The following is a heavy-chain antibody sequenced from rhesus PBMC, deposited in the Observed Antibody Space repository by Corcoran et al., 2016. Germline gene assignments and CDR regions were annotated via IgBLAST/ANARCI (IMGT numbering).Heavy chain of an antibody. J-gene: IGHJ4*01. CDR3: AREGGSPNFDY. D-gene: IGHD6-25*01. V-gene: IGHV4S9*01. CDR2: IYGNSAST. CDR1: GGSISDYYS. Sequence: QVQLQESGPGLVKPSETLSLTCAVSGGSISDYYSWTWTRQPPGKGLEWIGNIYGNSASTYYNPSLKSRVTISKDTSKNQFSLKLSSVTAADTAVYYCAREGGSPNFDYWGQGVLVTVSS.